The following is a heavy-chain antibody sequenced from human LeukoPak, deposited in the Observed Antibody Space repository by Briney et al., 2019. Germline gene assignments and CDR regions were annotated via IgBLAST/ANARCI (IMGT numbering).Heavy chain of an antibody. V-gene: IGHV4-34*01. CDR2: INHSGST. D-gene: IGHD1-26*01. CDR3: AREGMRGYYYYYGMDV. CDR1: GGSFSGYY. Sequence: SETLSLTCAVYGGSFSGYYWSWIRQPPGKGLEWIGEINHSGSTNYNPSLKSRVTISVDTSKNQFSLKLSSATAADTAVYYCAREGMRGYYYYYGMDVWGQGTTVTVSS. J-gene: IGHJ6*02.